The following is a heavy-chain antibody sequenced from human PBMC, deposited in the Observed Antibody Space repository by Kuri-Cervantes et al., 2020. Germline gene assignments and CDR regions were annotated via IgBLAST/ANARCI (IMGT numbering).Heavy chain of an antibody. J-gene: IGHJ4*02. CDR2: LSVSGATT. V-gene: IGHV3-23*01. CDR1: GFTFSSYE. CDR3: AKEKGGWYY. Sequence: GESLKISCAASGFTFSSYEMNWVRQAPGKGLQWVSTLSVSGATTYHADSVKGRFTISRDNSKNTLYLQMNSLRAEDTALYYCAKEKGGWYYWGQGTLVTVSS. D-gene: IGHD6-19*01.